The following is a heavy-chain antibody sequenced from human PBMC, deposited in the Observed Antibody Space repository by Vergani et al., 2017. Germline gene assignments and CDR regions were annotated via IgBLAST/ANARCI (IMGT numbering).Heavy chain of an antibody. D-gene: IGHD3-10*01. CDR2: INPSGGST. CDR1: GYTFTSYY. J-gene: IGHJ3*02. V-gene: IGHV1-46*01. Sequence: QVQLVQSGAEVKKPGASVKVSCKASGYTFTSYYMHWVRQAPGQGLEWMGIINPSGGSTSYAQKFQGRVTMTRDTSTSTVYMELSSLRSEDTAVYYCARANAYGSGSYFPPGAFDIWGQGTMVTVSS. CDR3: ARANAYGSGSYFPPGAFDI.